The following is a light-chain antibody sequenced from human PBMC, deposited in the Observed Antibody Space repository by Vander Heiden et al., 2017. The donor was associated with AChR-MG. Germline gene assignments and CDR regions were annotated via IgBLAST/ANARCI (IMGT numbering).Light chain of an antibody. CDR2: EDD. CDR3: QSFDSTNQV. CDR1: TGTMDTHH. J-gene: IGLJ3*02. V-gene: IGLV6-57*04. Sequence: FILTQPHSVSESPGKPVTISCPRSTGTMDTHHVQWFQQRTGSGPTTGIDEDDRRPSGVPDRFSGFIHSPPNAAPLTNSGLKTEDEADYYCQSFDSTNQVFGGGTKLTVL.